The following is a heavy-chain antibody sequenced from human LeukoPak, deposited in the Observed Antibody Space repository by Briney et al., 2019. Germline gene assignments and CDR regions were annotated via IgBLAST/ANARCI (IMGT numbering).Heavy chain of an antibody. V-gene: IGHV1-2*02. J-gene: IGHJ3*02. CDR1: GYTFTGYY. Sequence: ASVKVSCKASGYTFTGYYMHWVRQAPGQGLEWMGWINPNSGGTNYAQKFQGRVTMTEDTSTDTAYMELSSLRSEDTAVYYCATDYPSSIVVVPAAIYLDAFDIWGQGTMVTVSS. CDR2: INPNSGGT. D-gene: IGHD2-2*01. CDR3: ATDYPSSIVVVPAAIYLDAFDI.